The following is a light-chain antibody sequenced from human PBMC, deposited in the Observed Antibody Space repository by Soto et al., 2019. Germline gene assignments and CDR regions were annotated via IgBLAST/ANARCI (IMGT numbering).Light chain of an antibody. J-gene: IGLJ3*02. CDR1: SSNIGAGYD. CDR3: QSYDRSLSGSWV. CDR2: GSS. Sequence: QAVVTQPPSVSGAPGQRVTISCTGSSSNIGAGYDVHWYRQLPGTAPKLLIYGSSNRPSGVPDRFSGSKSGTSASLAITGLQADDEADYYCQSYDRSLSGSWVFGGGTKLTVL. V-gene: IGLV1-40*01.